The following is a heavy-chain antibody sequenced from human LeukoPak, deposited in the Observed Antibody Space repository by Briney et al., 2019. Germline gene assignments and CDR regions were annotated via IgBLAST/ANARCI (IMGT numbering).Heavy chain of an antibody. V-gene: IGHV4-30-2*01. CDR2: IHHSGST. J-gene: IGHJ4*02. CDR3: ARSPHDYEEKYYFDY. Sequence: SETLSLTCTVSGGSISSGGYYWSWIRQPPGKGLEWIGYIHHSGSTYYNPSLKSRVTISVDRSKNQFSLKLSSVTAADTAVYYCARSPHDYEEKYYFDYWGQGTLVTVSS. CDR1: GGSISSGGYY. D-gene: IGHD4-17*01.